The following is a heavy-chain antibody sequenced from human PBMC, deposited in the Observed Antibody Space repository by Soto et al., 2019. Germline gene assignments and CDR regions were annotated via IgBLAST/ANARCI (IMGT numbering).Heavy chain of an antibody. J-gene: IGHJ5*02. Sequence: QVQLVQSGAEVKKPGASVKVSCKASGYTFTDYGISWVRRAPGQGLEWIGWIVTYNGNTQSAQNLQGRVTMTTDTSTGTAYMELRSLSSDDTAVYYCARGPQSTGWRGKWFDPWGQGTLVTVSS. D-gene: IGHD6-19*01. CDR3: ARGPQSTGWRGKWFDP. CDR2: IVTYNGNT. V-gene: IGHV1-18*01. CDR1: GYTFTDYG.